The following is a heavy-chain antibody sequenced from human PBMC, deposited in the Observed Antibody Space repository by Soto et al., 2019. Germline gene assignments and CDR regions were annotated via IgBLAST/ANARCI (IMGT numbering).Heavy chain of an antibody. D-gene: IGHD1-7*01. CDR3: AREERGLELPSIVYGMDV. Sequence: SVEVSCKASGGTFSSYAISWVRQAPGQGLEWMGGIIPIFGTANYAQKFQGRVTITADKSTSTAYMELSSLRSEDTAVYYCAREERGLELPSIVYGMDVWGQGTTVTVSS. J-gene: IGHJ6*02. CDR1: GGTFSSYA. CDR2: IIPIFGTA. V-gene: IGHV1-69*06.